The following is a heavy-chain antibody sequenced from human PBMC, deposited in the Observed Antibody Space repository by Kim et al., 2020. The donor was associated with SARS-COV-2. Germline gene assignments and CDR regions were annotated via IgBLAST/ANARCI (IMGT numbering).Heavy chain of an antibody. Sequence: GGSLRLSCAASGSSFSRFAIHWVRQAPGKGLEWVSSITRDGVDKYYAESVRGRFTISRDSAKNSVLLQMDTLGVEDTATYYCTSPLDGYDPRDFWGQGTL. CDR1: GSSFSRFA. D-gene: IGHD5-18*01. V-gene: IGHV3-21*01. CDR2: ITRDGVDK. CDR3: TSPLDGYDPRDF. J-gene: IGHJ4*02.